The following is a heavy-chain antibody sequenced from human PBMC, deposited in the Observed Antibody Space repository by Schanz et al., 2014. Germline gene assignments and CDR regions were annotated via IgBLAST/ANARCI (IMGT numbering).Heavy chain of an antibody. CDR3: AKQVAYGGDFQ. J-gene: IGHJ4*02. CDR2: ITSNGGGT. Sequence: DVQLVESGGGLVQPGGSLRLSCAASGFTFTGHWMSWVRQAPGKGLEWVSTITSNGGGTYYADSVKGRFTISRDNAKNTVYLQMTSLRVEDTAVYYCAKQVAYGGDFQWGRGTLVTVSS. D-gene: IGHD2-21*02. CDR1: GFTFTGHW. V-gene: IGHV3-23*04.